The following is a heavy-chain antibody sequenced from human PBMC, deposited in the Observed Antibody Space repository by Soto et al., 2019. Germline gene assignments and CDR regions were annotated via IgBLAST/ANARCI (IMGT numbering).Heavy chain of an antibody. CDR1: GYTFTSYG. Sequence: QVQLVQSGAEVKKPGASVKVSCKASGYTFTSYGISWVRQAPGQGLEWMGWISAYNGNTNYAQKLQGRVTMTTDTSTSTAYMELMSLRSDDTAVYYCARDWLYYYGSGSYSTYYYYGMDVWGQGTTVTVSS. D-gene: IGHD3-10*01. V-gene: IGHV1-18*04. CDR3: ARDWLYYYGSGSYSTYYYYGMDV. CDR2: ISAYNGNT. J-gene: IGHJ6*02.